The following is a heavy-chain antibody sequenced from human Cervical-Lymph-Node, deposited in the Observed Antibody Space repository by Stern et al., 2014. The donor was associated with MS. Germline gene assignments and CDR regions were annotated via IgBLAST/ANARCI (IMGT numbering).Heavy chain of an antibody. J-gene: IGHJ4*02. V-gene: IGHV1-69*12. CDR1: GGSFSSYD. D-gene: IGHD3-9*01. Sequence: QVQLVQSGPEVMQPGSSVKVSCKASGGSFSSYDVRWVRQAPGQGLEWMGRIITLYGSTNYADHLQGRVTITADESTTTVHMQLSSLRSDDTAVYYCVLTGYYPYWGQGTLVTVSS. CDR3: VLTGYYPY. CDR2: IITLYGST.